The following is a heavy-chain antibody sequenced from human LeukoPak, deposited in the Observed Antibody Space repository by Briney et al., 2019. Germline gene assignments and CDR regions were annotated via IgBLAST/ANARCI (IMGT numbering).Heavy chain of an antibody. J-gene: IGHJ3*01. D-gene: IGHD6-13*01. Sequence: GGSLRLSCAASGFTFSSYWMHWVRQAPGKGLVWVSRINSDGSSTSYADSVKGRFTISRDNAKNTLYLQMNSLRAEDTAVYYCARSIAAAGTGSFVLWGQGTMVTVSS. V-gene: IGHV3-74*01. CDR3: ARSIAAAGTGSFVL. CDR1: GFTFSSYW. CDR2: INSDGSST.